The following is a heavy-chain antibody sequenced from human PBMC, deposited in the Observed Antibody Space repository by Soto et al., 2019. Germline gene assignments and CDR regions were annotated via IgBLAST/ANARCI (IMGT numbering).Heavy chain of an antibody. J-gene: IGHJ4*02. CDR3: ARGGGPYVWFNEF. CDR1: GGLFSSFA. D-gene: IGHD3-16*01. Sequence: QVHLVQSGPEVKKPGSSVKVSCKDSGGLFSSFAISWLRQAPGQGLEWLGGNIPVFVTTNNAEKFQGRVTSTADESTNTAYMELSSLVSGDTAMYYCARGGGPYVWFNEFWGQGTLVTVSS. CDR2: NIPVFVTT. V-gene: IGHV1-69*01.